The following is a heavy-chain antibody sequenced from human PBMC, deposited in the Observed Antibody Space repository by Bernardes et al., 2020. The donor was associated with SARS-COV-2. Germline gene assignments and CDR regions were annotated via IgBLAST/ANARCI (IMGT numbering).Heavy chain of an antibody. V-gene: IGHV3-23*01. D-gene: IGHD2-2*01. CDR1: GFTFSSSA. J-gene: IGHJ6*02. CDR3: AKDRLKTDIVVVPAAIEEVPPLDV. CDR2: ISGSGGST. Sequence: VGSLRLSCAASGFTFSSSAMSWVRQAPGTGLAWVSAISGSGGSTYYADSVKGRFTISRDNSKNTLYLQMNSLRAEDTAVYYCAKDRLKTDIVVVPAAIEEVPPLDVWGQGTTVTGSS.